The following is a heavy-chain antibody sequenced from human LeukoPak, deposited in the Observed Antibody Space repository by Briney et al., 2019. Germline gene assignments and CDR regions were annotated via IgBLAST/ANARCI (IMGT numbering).Heavy chain of an antibody. Sequence: PGGSLRLSCGASGFTFTNYALNWVRQAPGKGLEWVSSISKSGADRYYADSVEGRFTISRDNSKNTLYLQMNSLRAEDMAVYYCARDPGGYSSGGELDVWGKGTTVTVSS. CDR1: GFTFTNYA. CDR2: ISKSGADR. CDR3: ARDPGGYSSGGELDV. J-gene: IGHJ6*04. V-gene: IGHV3-23*01. D-gene: IGHD6-19*01.